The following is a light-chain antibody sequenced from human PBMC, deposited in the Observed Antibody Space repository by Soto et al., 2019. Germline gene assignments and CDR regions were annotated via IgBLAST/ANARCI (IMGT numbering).Light chain of an antibody. CDR3: QQRSNWPTT. J-gene: IGKJ1*01. Sequence: ELVLIQSPATLSLSPGERATLSCRASQSVSSYLAWYQQKPGQAPRLLIYDASNRATGIPARFSGSGSGTDFTLTISSLEPEDFAVYYCQQRSNWPTTFGQGTKV. V-gene: IGKV3-11*01. CDR2: DAS. CDR1: QSVSSY.